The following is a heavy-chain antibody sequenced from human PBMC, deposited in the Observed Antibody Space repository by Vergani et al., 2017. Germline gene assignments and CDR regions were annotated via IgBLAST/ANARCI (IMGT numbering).Heavy chain of an antibody. D-gene: IGHD3-10*01. J-gene: IGHJ6*03. CDR1: GFTFSSYW. V-gene: IGHV3-7*01. CDR2: IKQDGSEK. Sequence: EVQLLESGGGLVQPGGSLRLSCAASGFTFSSYWMSWVRQAPGKGLEWVANIKQDGSEKYYVDSVKGRFTISRDNAKNSLYLQMNSLRAEDTAVYYCARGGRITMVRSYYMDVWGKGTTVTVSS. CDR3: ARGGRITMVRSYYMDV.